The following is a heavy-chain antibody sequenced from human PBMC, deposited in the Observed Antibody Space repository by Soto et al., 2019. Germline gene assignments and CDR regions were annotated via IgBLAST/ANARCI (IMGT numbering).Heavy chain of an antibody. Sequence: GSLRLSCAASGFTFRSFTMNWVRQEPGKGLEWVSTISSNSAYIYYTDALRGRFTISRDNAKNSLHLQMKSLRAEDTAVYYCTRDASRDSSARGWFDPWGPGTLVTVSS. CDR1: GFTFRSFT. J-gene: IGHJ5*02. CDR3: TRDASRDSSARGWFDP. D-gene: IGHD6-13*01. V-gene: IGHV3-21*01. CDR2: ISSNSAYI.